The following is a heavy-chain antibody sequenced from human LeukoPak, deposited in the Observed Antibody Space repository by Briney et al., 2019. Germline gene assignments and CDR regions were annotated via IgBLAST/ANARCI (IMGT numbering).Heavy chain of an antibody. J-gene: IGHJ4*02. CDR1: GFTFSNAW. D-gene: IGHD4-23*01. V-gene: IGHV3-15*01. Sequence: PGGSLRLSCAASGFTFSNAWMSWVRQAPGKGLEWVGRIKSKTDGGTTDYAAPVKGRFTISRDDSKNTLYLQMNSLKTEDTAVYYCTTDDPLSVRWYTGIDYWGQGTLVTVSS. CDR3: TTDDPLSVRWYTGIDY. CDR2: IKSKTDGGTT.